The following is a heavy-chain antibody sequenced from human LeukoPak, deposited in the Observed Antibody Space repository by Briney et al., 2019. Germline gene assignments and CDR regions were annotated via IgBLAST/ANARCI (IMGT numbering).Heavy chain of an antibody. J-gene: IGHJ3*02. V-gene: IGHV3-30*04. Sequence: GGSLRLSCAASGFTFSSYAMHWVRQAPGKGLEWVAVISYDGSNKYYADSVKGRFTISRDNSKNTLYLQMNSLRAEDTAVYYCATKRVGGSYDAFDIWGQGTMLTVSS. CDR3: ATKRVGGSYDAFDI. CDR1: GFTFSSYA. D-gene: IGHD1-26*01. CDR2: ISYDGSNK.